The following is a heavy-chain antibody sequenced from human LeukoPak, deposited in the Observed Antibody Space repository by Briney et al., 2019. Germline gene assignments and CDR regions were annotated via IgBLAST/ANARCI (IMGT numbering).Heavy chain of an antibody. J-gene: IGHJ4*02. D-gene: IGHD6-6*01. CDR2: IYYSGST. CDR3: ARPKEYSSSLGFDY. V-gene: IGHV4-39*01. CDR1: GGSISSSSYY. Sequence: SETLSLTCTVSGGSISSSSYYWGWIRQPPGKGLEWIESIYYSGSTYYNPSLKSRVTISVDTSKNQFSLKLSSVTAADTPVYYCARPKEYSSSLGFDYWGQGTLVTVSS.